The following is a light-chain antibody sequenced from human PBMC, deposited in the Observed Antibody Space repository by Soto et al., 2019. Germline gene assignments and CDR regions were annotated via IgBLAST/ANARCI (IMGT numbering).Light chain of an antibody. CDR1: SSDVGGFNL. CDR2: DVN. V-gene: IGLV2-11*01. CDR3: CSFAGGPYV. J-gene: IGLJ1*01. Sequence: QSALTQPRSVSGSPGQSVTISCTGTSSDVGGFNLVSWYQHHPGKAPKFMIYDVNKRPSGVPDRFSGSKSGNTASLTISGLQAEDEADYYCCSFAGGPYVFGTGTKLTVL.